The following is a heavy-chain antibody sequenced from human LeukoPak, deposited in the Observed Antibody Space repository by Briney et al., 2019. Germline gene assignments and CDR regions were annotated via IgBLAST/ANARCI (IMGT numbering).Heavy chain of an antibody. V-gene: IGHV4-4*07. D-gene: IGHD6-19*01. CDR2: MSTSGTT. CDR1: GGSLTSYY. Sequence: SETLSLTCTVSGGSLTSYYWSWIRQPAGKGLEWIGRMSTSGTTNYNPSLKSRVTMSLDTSKNQFSLKLSSVTAADTAVYYCARDVQLLIGVAGLYYMDVWGKGTTVTVSS. CDR3: ARDVQLLIGVAGLYYMDV. J-gene: IGHJ6*03.